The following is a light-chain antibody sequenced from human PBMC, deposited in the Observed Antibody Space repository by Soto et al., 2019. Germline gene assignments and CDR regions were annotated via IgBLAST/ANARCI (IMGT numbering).Light chain of an antibody. CDR2: GAS. J-gene: IGKJ1*01. CDR3: QRYGGSPGT. V-gene: IGKV3-20*01. Sequence: DIVLTQSPGTLSLSPGERATLSCRASQSLDSNYLAWYQQKPGQAPRLLIYGASSRAPGIPDRFSGSGSGTDFTLTISRLEPEDFAVYHCQRYGGSPGTFGQGTKVEIK. CDR1: QSLDSNY.